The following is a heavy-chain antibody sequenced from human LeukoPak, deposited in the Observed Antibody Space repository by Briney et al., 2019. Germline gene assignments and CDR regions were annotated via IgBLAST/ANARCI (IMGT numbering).Heavy chain of an antibody. CDR1: GFTFSSYW. V-gene: IGHV3-7*01. J-gene: IGHJ6*03. CDR2: IKQDGSEK. CDR3: ARDPSSYYYYMDV. Sequence: GGSLRLSCAASGFTFSSYWMSWVRQAPGKGLEWVANIKQDGSEKYYADSVKGRFTISRDNAKNSLYLQMNSLRAEDTAVYYCARDPSSYYYYMDVWGKGTTVTVSS.